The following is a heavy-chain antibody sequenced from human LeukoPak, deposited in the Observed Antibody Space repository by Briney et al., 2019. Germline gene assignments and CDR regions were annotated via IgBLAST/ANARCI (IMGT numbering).Heavy chain of an antibody. CDR1: GFIFSSYA. Sequence: GGSLRLSCAAPGFIFSSYAMSWVRQAPGKGLEWVSAISVSGGSTYYADSVKGRFTVSRDNSKNTLYLQMNSLRAEDTAVYYCAKTLGEFTSAFDIWGQGTMVTVSS. J-gene: IGHJ3*02. CDR2: ISVSGGST. V-gene: IGHV3-23*01. CDR3: AKTLGEFTSAFDI. D-gene: IGHD3-3*01.